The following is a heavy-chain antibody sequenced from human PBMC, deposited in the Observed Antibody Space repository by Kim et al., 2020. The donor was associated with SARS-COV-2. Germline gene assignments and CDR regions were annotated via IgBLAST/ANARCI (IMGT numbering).Heavy chain of an antibody. V-gene: IGHV7-4-1*02. CDR1: GYTFTSYA. CDR2: INTNTGNP. D-gene: IGHD6-19*01. CDR3: ARRLGSGWDWYFDL. J-gene: IGHJ2*01. Sequence: ASVKVSCKASGYTFTSYAMNWVRQAPGQGLEWMGWINTNTGNPTYAQGFTGRFVFSLDTSVSTAYLQISSLKAEDTAVYYCARRLGSGWDWYFDLWGRGTLVTVSS.